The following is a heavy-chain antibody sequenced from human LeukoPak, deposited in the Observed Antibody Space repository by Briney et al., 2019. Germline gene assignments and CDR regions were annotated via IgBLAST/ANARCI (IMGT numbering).Heavy chain of an antibody. CDR3: ARDMPGYSSSWYSGGGWFDP. CDR2: ISSSSSYI. CDR1: GFTFSNYA. Sequence: PGGSLRLSCSASGFTFSNYAMHWVRQAPGKGLEWVSSISSSSSYIYYADSVKGRFTISRDNAKNSLYLQMNSLRAEDTAVYYCARDMPGYSSSWYSGGGWFDPWGQGTLVTVSS. V-gene: IGHV3-21*01. J-gene: IGHJ5*02. D-gene: IGHD6-13*01.